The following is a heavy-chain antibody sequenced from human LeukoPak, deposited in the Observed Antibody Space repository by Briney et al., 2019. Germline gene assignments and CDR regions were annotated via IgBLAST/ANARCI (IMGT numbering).Heavy chain of an antibody. CDR3: ARAGRRDGYKSYFDY. CDR2: IYYSGST. J-gene: IGHJ4*02. CDR1: GDSIKSYY. Sequence: SETLSLTCNVSGDSIKSYYWSWIRQPPGKRLEWIGYIYYSGSTNYNPSLNSRVSISIDTSKNQFSLRLSSVTAADTAVYYCARAGRRDGYKSYFDYWGQGTLVTVSS. D-gene: IGHD5-24*01. V-gene: IGHV4-59*01.